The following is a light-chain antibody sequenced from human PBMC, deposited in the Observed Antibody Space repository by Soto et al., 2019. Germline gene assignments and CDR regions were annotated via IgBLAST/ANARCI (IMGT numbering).Light chain of an antibody. V-gene: IGKV3-20*01. Sequence: EIVLTQSPGTLSLSPGERATLSCRASQSVNGNYLTWYQQKPGQAPRLLIYVASSRATGIPDRFSGSGSGTHFTLTISRLEPEDFAVYYCQQYGSSFRYTFGQGTKLEIK. CDR3: QQYGSSFRYT. J-gene: IGKJ2*01. CDR1: QSVNGNY. CDR2: VAS.